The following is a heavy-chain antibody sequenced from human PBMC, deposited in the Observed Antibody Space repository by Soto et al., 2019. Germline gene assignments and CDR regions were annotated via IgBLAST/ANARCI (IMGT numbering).Heavy chain of an antibody. Sequence: QVQLQESGPGLVKPSQTLSLTFTVSGGSISSGGYYWSWIRQHPGKGLEWIGYIYYSGSTYYNPSLKSRVTISVDTSKNQFSLKLSSVTAADTAVYYCARDKVVGYRYYYGMDVWGQGTTVTVSS. CDR3: ARDKVVGYRYYYGMDV. V-gene: IGHV4-31*03. D-gene: IGHD1-26*01. CDR1: GGSISSGGYY. CDR2: IYYSGST. J-gene: IGHJ6*02.